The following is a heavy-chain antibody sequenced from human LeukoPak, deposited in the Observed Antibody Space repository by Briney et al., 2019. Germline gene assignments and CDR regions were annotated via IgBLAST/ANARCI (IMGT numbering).Heavy chain of an antibody. Sequence: GGSLRLSCAASGFSFSDNWMTWVRQPPGKGLEWVANINADGSEMYSVDSVKGRFTISRDNAKNSLSLQMNSLKVEDTAIYFCSSVGRGRYCSDTTCSDFYFMDVWGTGTTVIVSS. CDR1: GFSFSDNW. D-gene: IGHD2-2*01. CDR3: SSVGRGRYCSDTTCSDFYFMDV. CDR2: INADGSEM. J-gene: IGHJ6*03. V-gene: IGHV3-7*03.